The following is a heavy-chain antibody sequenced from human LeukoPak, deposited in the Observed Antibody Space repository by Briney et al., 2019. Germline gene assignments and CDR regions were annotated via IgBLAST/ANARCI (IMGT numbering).Heavy chain of an antibody. V-gene: IGHV1-46*01. CDR3: GRDLNRGGYTREGRFDP. Sequence: GASVKISCTAAGYTLTNYYIHWLRQAPGQGLEWMGIINPSGGATTYAHKFQDRLTMTGDMSTSTVYMELSSLRTEDTAVYYCGRDLNRGGYTREGRFDPWGQGTLVTVSS. D-gene: IGHD2-15*01. J-gene: IGHJ5*02. CDR1: GYTLTNYY. CDR2: INPSGGAT.